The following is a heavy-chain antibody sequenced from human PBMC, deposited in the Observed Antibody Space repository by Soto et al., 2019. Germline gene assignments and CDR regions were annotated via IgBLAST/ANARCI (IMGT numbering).Heavy chain of an antibody. D-gene: IGHD4-4*01. Sequence: WWSLRLSCSASVFTFDAYAMSWFRQAPGKGLEWVSAIVGSGGSTHYADSVKGRFTISRDNYKNTLYVQMNSLRAEDTAVYYCAKGVTRGYYYYGMDVWGQGTTVTVSS. CDR2: IVGSGGST. J-gene: IGHJ6*02. V-gene: IGHV3-23*01. CDR1: VFTFDAYA. CDR3: AKGVTRGYYYYGMDV.